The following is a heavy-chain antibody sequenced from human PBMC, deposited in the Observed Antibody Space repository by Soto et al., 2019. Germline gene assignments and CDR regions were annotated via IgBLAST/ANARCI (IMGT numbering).Heavy chain of an antibody. CDR3: AKERTAAVGDYFDS. Sequence: EVQLLESGGGLVQPGGSLRLSCAASGFTFSSYAMSWVRQAPGKGLEWVSVISASGGTTYFADSVKGRFTISRDNSKNTLDLQLRNLRGEDTAVYYCAKERTAAVGDYFDSWGQGTLVTVSS. CDR1: GFTFSSYA. CDR2: ISASGGTT. J-gene: IGHJ4*02. D-gene: IGHD6-13*01. V-gene: IGHV3-23*01.